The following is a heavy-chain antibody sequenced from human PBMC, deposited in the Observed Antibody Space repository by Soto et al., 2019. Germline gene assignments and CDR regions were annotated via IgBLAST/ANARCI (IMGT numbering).Heavy chain of an antibody. Sequence: GESLKISCKGSGFSFTTYWIAWVRQMPGKGLEWMGIIYPGDSKTTYSPSFQGQVTISADKSISTAYLQWSSLKASDTAMYYCARDLYKVGTSKAFDAWGQDKRVTFSS. V-gene: IGHV5-51*01. CDR3: ARDLYKVGTSKAFDA. CDR1: GFSFTTYW. CDR2: IYPGDSKT. D-gene: IGHD3-10*01. J-gene: IGHJ3*01.